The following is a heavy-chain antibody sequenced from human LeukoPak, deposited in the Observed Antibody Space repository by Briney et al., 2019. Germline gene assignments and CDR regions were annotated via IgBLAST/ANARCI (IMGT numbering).Heavy chain of an antibody. Sequence: SETLSLTCAVYGGSFSSYYWGWIRQPPGKGLEWIGNIYYSGSTYYNPSLKSRVTISVDTSKNQFSLKLSSVTAADTAVYYCARHVNTYYYYYYMDVWGKGTTVTVSS. CDR1: GGSFSSYY. CDR2: IYYSGST. V-gene: IGHV4-34*01. CDR3: ARHVNTYYYYYYMDV. J-gene: IGHJ6*03. D-gene: IGHD1/OR15-1a*01.